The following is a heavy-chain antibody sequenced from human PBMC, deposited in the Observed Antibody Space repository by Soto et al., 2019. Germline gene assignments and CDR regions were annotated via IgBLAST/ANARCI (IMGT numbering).Heavy chain of an antibody. CDR2: ISGSGDRT. J-gene: IGHJ4*02. CDR3: AKLVYGGPQDY. D-gene: IGHD3-10*01. Sequence: GGSLRLSCAASGFTFSNYAMSWVRQAPGKGLEWVSAISGSGDRTFYTDSVKGRFTISRDNSKNTLLLQMNSLRAEDTAVYFCAKLVYGGPQDYWGQGTLVTVSS. V-gene: IGHV3-23*01. CDR1: GFTFSNYA.